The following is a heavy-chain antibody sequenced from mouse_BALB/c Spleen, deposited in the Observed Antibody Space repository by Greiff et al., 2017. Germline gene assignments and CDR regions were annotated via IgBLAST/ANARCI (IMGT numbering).Heavy chain of an antibody. CDR3: ARGAGRLRYYAMDY. V-gene: IGHV1-87*01. J-gene: IGHJ4*01. CDR1: GYTFTSYW. CDR2: IYPGDGGT. Sequence: QVQLQQSGAELARPGASVTLSCKASGYTFTSYWMQWVKQRPGQGLEWIGAIYPGDGGTGYTQKFKGKATLTADKSSSTAYMQLSSLASEDSAVYYCARGAGRLRYYAMDYWGQGTSVTVSS. D-gene: IGHD1-2*01.